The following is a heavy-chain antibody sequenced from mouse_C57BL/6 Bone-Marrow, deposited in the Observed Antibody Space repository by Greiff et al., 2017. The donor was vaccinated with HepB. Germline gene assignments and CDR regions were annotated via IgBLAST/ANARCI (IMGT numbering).Heavy chain of an antibody. V-gene: IGHV5-6*01. CDR3: ASYYGSSPAY. D-gene: IGHD1-1*01. CDR1: GFTFSSYG. Sequence: EVKLVESGGDLVKPGGSLKLSCAASGFTFSSYGMSWVRQTPDKRLEWVATISSGGSYTYYPDSVKGRFTISRDNAKNTLYLQMSSLKSEDTAMYYCASYYGSSPAYWGQGTLVTVSA. CDR2: ISSGGSYT. J-gene: IGHJ3*01.